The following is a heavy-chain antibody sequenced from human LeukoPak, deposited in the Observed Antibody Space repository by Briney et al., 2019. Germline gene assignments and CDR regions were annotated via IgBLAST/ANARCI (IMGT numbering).Heavy chain of an antibody. CDR1: GFTFSAYS. J-gene: IGHJ4*02. CDR2: ITRPGTTT. D-gene: IGHD2-15*01. Sequence: GESLRLSCATSGFTFSAYSLSWVRQAPGKGLEWVSHITRPGTTTYYAESVRGRFTISRDNAKNSLYLQMSSLRAEDTAVYYCARVVVVTATPYYFDYWGQGTLVTVSS. V-gene: IGHV3-48*04. CDR3: ARVVVVTATPYYFDY.